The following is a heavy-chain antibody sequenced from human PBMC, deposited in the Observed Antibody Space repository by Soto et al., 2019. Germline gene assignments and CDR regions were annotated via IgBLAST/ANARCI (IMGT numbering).Heavy chain of an antibody. D-gene: IGHD6-19*01. CDR3: PSHIAVSGTRGFDF. V-gene: IGHV4-4*02. CDR1: GGSISTNW. CDR2: IYHSGAT. J-gene: IGHJ4*01. Sequence: QVQLQESGPGLMKPSGTLSLTCAVSGGSISTNWWSWVRQPPGKGLEWIGEIYHSGATNYNPSLKIRVSMSVDKSQNHLSLNLNSVTAADTAVYYCPSHIAVSGTRGFDFWGHGTLVTVSS.